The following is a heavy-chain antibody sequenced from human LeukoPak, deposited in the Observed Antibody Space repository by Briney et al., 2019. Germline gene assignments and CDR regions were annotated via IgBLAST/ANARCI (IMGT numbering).Heavy chain of an antibody. V-gene: IGHV3-21*01. Sequence: PGGSLRLSCAASGFTVSSNYINWVRQAPGKGLEWVSSISTRGSYIYYADSVKGRFTISRDNAKNSLYLQMTSLRAEDTAVYYCAKAEVLLWFGESPGAEYFQHWGQGTLVTVSS. J-gene: IGHJ1*01. CDR3: AKAEVLLWFGESPGAEYFQH. CDR1: GFTVSSNY. D-gene: IGHD3-10*01. CDR2: ISTRGSYI.